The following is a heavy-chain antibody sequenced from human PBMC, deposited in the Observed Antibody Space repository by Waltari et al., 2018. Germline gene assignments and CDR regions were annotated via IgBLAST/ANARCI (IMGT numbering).Heavy chain of an antibody. CDR3: ARGSFLEWLGGMDV. V-gene: IGHV3-74*01. D-gene: IGHD3-3*02. Sequence: EVQRVESGGGLVQPGGSLRRSCAASGVAYSSYWTQWVRQAPGKGLGWVSSINMDGRNTRYADSVKGRFTISRDNAKNTLYLQMNSLRAEDTAVYYCARGSFLEWLGGMDVWGQGTTVTVS. J-gene: IGHJ6*02. CDR1: GVAYSSYW. CDR2: INMDGRNT.